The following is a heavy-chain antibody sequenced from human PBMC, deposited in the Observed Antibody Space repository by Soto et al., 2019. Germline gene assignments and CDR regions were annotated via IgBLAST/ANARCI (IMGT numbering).Heavy chain of an antibody. D-gene: IGHD2-15*01. CDR3: ARSHCSGGSCYLGAFDI. Sequence: ASVTDSCSTSGYPFIPFFIHWLRQAPVQVIEWVGIINPSGGATTYPQKFQGRVTMTRDTSTSTVYMDVSSLRFDDTAVYYCARSHCSGGSCYLGAFDIWGQGNMVNVS. CDR1: GYPFIPFF. J-gene: IGHJ3*02. V-gene: IGHV1-46*01. CDR2: INPSGGAT.